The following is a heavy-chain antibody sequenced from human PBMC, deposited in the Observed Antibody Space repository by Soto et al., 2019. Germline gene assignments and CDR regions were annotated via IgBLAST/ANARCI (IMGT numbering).Heavy chain of an antibody. CDR1: GYTFTSYD. J-gene: IGHJ3*02. D-gene: IGHD2-2*01. Sequence: ASVKVSCKASGYTFTSYDINWVRQATGQGLEWMGWMNPNSGNTGYAQKFQGRVTMTRNTSISSAYMELSSLRSEDTAVYYCARGPIVVVPAATDAFDIWGQGTMVTVSS. CDR3: ARGPIVVVPAATDAFDI. CDR2: MNPNSGNT. V-gene: IGHV1-8*01.